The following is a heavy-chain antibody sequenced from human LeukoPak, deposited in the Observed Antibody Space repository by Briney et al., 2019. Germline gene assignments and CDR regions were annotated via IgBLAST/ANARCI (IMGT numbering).Heavy chain of an antibody. CDR1: GFTFSSYA. J-gene: IGHJ4*02. Sequence: GGSLRLSCAASGFTFSSYAMGWVRQAPGKGLEWVSALSGGGGGTYYADSVRGRFTISRDNSKNTLYLQMNSLRAEDTAVYYCAKDSDIVVVPALTYDHWGQGTLVIVSS. D-gene: IGHD2-2*01. CDR2: LSGGGGGT. CDR3: AKDSDIVVVPALTYDH. V-gene: IGHV3-23*01.